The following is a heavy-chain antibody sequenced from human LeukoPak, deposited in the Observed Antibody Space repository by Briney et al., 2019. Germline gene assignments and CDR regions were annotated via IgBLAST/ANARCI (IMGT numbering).Heavy chain of an antibody. D-gene: IGHD5-18*01. CDR2: IIPIFGTA. CDR3: AREGIRGYSYGFFDY. Sequence: GSSVKVSCKASGGTFSSYAISWVRQAPGQGLEWMGGIIPIFGTANYAQKFQGRVTITADESTSTAYMELSSLRSEDTAVYYCAREGIRGYSYGFFDYWGQGTLVTVSS. CDR1: GGTFSSYA. J-gene: IGHJ4*02. V-gene: IGHV1-69*01.